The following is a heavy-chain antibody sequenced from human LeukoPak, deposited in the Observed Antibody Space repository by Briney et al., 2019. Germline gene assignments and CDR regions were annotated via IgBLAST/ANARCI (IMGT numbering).Heavy chain of an antibody. D-gene: IGHD3-10*01. Sequence: SETLSLTCTVSGGSISSYYWSWIRQPPGKGLEWIGYIYYSGSTNYNPSLKSRVTISVDTSKNQFSLKLSSVTAADTAVYYCARVRAYYYGSGSQNWFDPWGQGTLVTVSS. V-gene: IGHV4-59*01. CDR2: IYYSGST. CDR1: GGSISSYY. CDR3: ARVRAYYYGSGSQNWFDP. J-gene: IGHJ5*02.